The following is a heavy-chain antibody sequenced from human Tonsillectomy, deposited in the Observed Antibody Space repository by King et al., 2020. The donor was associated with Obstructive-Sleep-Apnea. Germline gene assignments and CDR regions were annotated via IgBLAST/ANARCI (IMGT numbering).Heavy chain of an antibody. Sequence: VQLVESGGGLVQPGGSLRLSCAASGFTFSSYAMSWVRQAPGKGLEWVSAISGSGGSTYYADSVKGRFTISRDNSKNTLYLQMNSLRAEDTAVYYCAKSDKVRGARIPPFDYWGQGTLVTVSS. CDR3: AKSDKVRGARIPPFDY. CDR1: GFTFSSYA. V-gene: IGHV3-23*04. CDR2: ISGSGGST. J-gene: IGHJ4*02. D-gene: IGHD3-10*01.